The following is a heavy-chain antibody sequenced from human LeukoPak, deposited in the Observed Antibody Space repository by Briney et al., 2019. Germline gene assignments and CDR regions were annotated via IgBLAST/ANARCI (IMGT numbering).Heavy chain of an antibody. CDR2: IIPIFGTA. D-gene: IGHD4-23*01. CDR1: GYTFTSYG. Sequence: ASVKVSCKASGYTFTSYGISWVRQAPGQGLEWMGGIIPIFGTANYAQKFQGRVTITTGESTSTAYMELSSLRSEDTAVYYCARLGSDYGGNSANYWGQGTLVTVSS. V-gene: IGHV1-69*05. J-gene: IGHJ4*02. CDR3: ARLGSDYGGNSANY.